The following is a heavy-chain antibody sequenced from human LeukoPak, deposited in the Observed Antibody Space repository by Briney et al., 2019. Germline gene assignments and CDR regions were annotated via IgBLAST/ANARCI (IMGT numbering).Heavy chain of an antibody. CDR3: TTERFGVVNFY. CDR1: GFSFSSSG. D-gene: IGHD3-3*01. CDR2: TSYDGSNS. V-gene: IGHV3-30-3*01. Sequence: GGSLRLSCAASGFSFSSSGMHWVRQAPGKGLEWVAITSYDGSNSFYTDSVKGRFTISRDNSKNTLYLQMDSLGPEDTAVYYCTTERFGVVNFYWGQGTLVTVSS. J-gene: IGHJ4*02.